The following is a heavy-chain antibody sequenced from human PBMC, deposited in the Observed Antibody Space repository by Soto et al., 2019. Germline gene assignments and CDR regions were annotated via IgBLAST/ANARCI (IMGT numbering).Heavy chain of an antibody. CDR3: ARRYGSGRIYYYGMDV. CDR1: GGTFSSYA. V-gene: IGHV1-69*01. D-gene: IGHD3-10*01. J-gene: IGHJ6*02. CDR2: IIPIFGTA. Sequence: SCKASGGTFSSYAISWVRQAPGQGLEWMGGIIPIFGTANYAQKFQGRVTITADESTSTAYMELSSLRSEDTAVYYCARRYGSGRIYYYGMDVWGQGTTVTVSS.